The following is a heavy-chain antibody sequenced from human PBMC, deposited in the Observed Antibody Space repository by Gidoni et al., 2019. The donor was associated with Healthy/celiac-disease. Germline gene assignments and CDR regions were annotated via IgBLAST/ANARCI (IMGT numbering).Heavy chain of an antibody. CDR2: IYYSGST. V-gene: IGHV4-59*01. J-gene: IGHJ6*02. CDR1: GGSIRSYY. D-gene: IGHD5-18*01. Sequence: QVQLQESGPGLVKPSETLSLTCTVSGGSIRSYYWSWIRQPPGKGLEWIGYIYYSGSTNYNPSLKSRVTISVDTSKNQFSLKLSSVTAADTAVYYCARDGGYSYGYTSYYGMDVWGQGTTVTVSS. CDR3: ARDGGYSYGYTSYYGMDV.